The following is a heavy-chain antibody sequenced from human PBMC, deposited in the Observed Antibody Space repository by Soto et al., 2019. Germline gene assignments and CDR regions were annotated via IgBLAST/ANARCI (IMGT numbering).Heavy chain of an antibody. Sequence: SETLSLTCAVYGGSFSGYYWSWIRQPPGKGLEWIGEINHSGGTNYNPSLKSRVTISVDTSKDQFSLKLSSVTAADTAVYYCASLFHEYSSSSLYYYGMDVWGQGTTVTVSS. CDR2: INHSGGT. D-gene: IGHD6-6*01. CDR3: ASLFHEYSSSSLYYYGMDV. CDR1: GGSFSGYY. J-gene: IGHJ6*02. V-gene: IGHV4-34*01.